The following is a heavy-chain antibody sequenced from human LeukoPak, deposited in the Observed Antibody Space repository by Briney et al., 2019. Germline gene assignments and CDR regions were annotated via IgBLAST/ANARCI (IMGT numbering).Heavy chain of an antibody. CDR3: AREYYYDTSGYFDI. CDR1: GGSISSYY. CDR2: IYTSGST. Sequence: SETLSLTCTVSGGSISSYYWSWIRQPAGKGLEWIGRIYTSGSTNYNPSLKSRVTMSVDTSKNQFSLKLSSVTAADTAVYYCAREYYYDTSGYFDIWGQGTMVTVSS. V-gene: IGHV4-4*07. J-gene: IGHJ3*02. D-gene: IGHD3-22*01.